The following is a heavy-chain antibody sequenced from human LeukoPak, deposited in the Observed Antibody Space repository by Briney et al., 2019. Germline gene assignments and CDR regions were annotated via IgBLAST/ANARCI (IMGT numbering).Heavy chain of an antibody. Sequence: ASVRVSCTRSGHTFSGVDARWARQGPGQGLEWMGWISTKSGLRKYAQKFQGRVTMTTDTSTSTGYMELRTLTSDDAAVYYCARDTGTLYDFDSWGQGTLVTGSS. V-gene: IGHV1-18*01. D-gene: IGHD1-1*01. CDR1: GHTFSGVD. CDR3: ARDTGTLYDFDS. J-gene: IGHJ4*02. CDR2: ISTKSGLR.